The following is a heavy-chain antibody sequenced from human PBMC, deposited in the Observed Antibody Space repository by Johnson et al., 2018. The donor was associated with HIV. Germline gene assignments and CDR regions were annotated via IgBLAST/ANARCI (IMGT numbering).Heavy chain of an antibody. J-gene: IGHJ3*02. CDR2: INQDGSEK. CDR1: GSTFSNFW. Sequence: VQVLESGGGLVKPGGSLRLSCAASGSTFSNFWMSWVRQAPGKGLEWVANINQDGSEKYYVDSVKGRFTVSRDNAKNSLYLQMSSLRAVDTAIYYCARKGDAFDIWGQGTMVTVSS. CDR3: ARKGDAFDI. V-gene: IGHV3-7*05.